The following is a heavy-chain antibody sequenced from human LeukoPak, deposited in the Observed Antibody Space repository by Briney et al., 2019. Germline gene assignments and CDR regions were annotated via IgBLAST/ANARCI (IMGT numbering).Heavy chain of an antibody. J-gene: IGHJ4*02. Sequence: ASVKVSCKASGYTFTDYYMHWVRQAPGQGLEWMGWMNPNSGNTGYAQKFQGRVTMTRNTSISTAYMELSSLRSEDTAVYYCARGGGYCSSTSCSVDFGYWGQGTLVTVSS. V-gene: IGHV1-8*02. CDR2: MNPNSGNT. CDR3: ARGGGYCSSTSCSVDFGY. CDR1: GYTFTDYY. D-gene: IGHD2-2*03.